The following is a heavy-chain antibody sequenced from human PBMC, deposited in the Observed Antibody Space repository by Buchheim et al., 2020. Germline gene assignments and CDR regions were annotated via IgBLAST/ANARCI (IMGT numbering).Heavy chain of an antibody. CDR1: GFTFSSYW. J-gene: IGHJ6*03. CDR3: ARDWKYDILTGWGRYYYYYMDV. D-gene: IGHD3-9*01. CDR2: IKQDGSEK. Sequence: EVQLVESGGGLVQPGGSLRLSCAASGFTFSSYWMSWVRQALGKGLEWVANIKQDGSEKYYVDSVKGRFTISRDNAKNSLYLQMNSLRAEDTAVYYCARDWKYDILTGWGRYYYYYMDVWGKGTT. V-gene: IGHV3-7*01.